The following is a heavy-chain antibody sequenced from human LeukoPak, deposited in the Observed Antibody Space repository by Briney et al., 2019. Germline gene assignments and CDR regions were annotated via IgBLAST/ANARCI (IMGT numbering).Heavy chain of an antibody. CDR3: ARDPTTGELDY. V-gene: IGHV3-33*01. CDR2: IWYDGSNK. J-gene: IGHJ4*02. CDR1: GFTFSSYG. Sequence: GGSLRLSCAASGFTFSSYGMHWVRQAPGKGLEWVAVIWYDGSNKYYADSVKGRFTISRDNSKNTQYLQMNSLRAEDTAVYYCARDPTTGELDYWGQGTLVTVSS. D-gene: IGHD7-27*01.